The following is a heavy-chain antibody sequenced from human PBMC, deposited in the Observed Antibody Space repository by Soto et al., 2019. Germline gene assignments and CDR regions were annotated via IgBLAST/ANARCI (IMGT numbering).Heavy chain of an antibody. CDR2: ISYDGSNK. CDR1: GFTFSSYG. CDR3: AKDTSRSRVPGH. J-gene: IGHJ4*02. D-gene: IGHD2-2*01. V-gene: IGHV3-30*18. Sequence: QVQLVESGGGVVQPGRSLRLSCAASGFTFSSYGMHWVRQAPGKGLEWVAVISYDGSNKYYADSVKGRFTISRDNSKNTLYLQVNSLRAEDTAVYYCAKDTSRSRVPGHWGQGTLVTVSS.